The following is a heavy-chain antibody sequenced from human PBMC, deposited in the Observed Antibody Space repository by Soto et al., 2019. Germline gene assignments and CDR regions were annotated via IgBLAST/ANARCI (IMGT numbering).Heavy chain of an antibody. CDR2: TYYRSKWYN. CDR3: ARDPGGSIYYYYYGMDV. CDR1: GDSVSSNSAA. D-gene: IGHD3-16*01. Sequence: QTLSLTCAISGDSVSSNSAAWNWIRQSPSRGLEWLGRTYYRSKWYNDYAVSVKSRITINPDTSKNQFSLQLNSVTPEDTAVYYCARDPGGSIYYYYYGMDVWGQGTTVTVSS. V-gene: IGHV6-1*01. J-gene: IGHJ6*02.